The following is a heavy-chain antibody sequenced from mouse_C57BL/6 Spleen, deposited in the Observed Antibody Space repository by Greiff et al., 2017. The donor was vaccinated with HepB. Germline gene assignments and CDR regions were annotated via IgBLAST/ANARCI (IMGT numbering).Heavy chain of an antibody. V-gene: IGHV1-15*01. Sequence: VQLVESGAELVRPGASVTLSCKASGYTFTDYEMHWVKQTPVHGLEWIGAIDPETGGTAYNQKFKGKAILTADKSSSTAYMELRSLTSEDSAVYYCTKSLPGRYFDYWGQGTTLTVSS. D-gene: IGHD5-5*01. CDR3: TKSLPGRYFDY. J-gene: IGHJ2*01. CDR1: GYTFTDYE. CDR2: IDPETGGT.